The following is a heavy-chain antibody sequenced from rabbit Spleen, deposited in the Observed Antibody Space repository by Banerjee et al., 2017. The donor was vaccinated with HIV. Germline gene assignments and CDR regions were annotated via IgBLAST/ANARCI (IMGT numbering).Heavy chain of an antibody. V-gene: IGHV1S40*01. D-gene: IGHD4-1*01. Sequence: QSLEESGGDLVKPGASLTLTCTASGVSFSSSSYMCWVRQAPGKGLEWIACIDTGSSGFTYFATWAKGRFTCSKTSSTTVTLQMTSLTAADTATYFCARDLAGVIGWNFDFWGPGTLVTVS. CDR3: ARDLAGVIGWNFDF. J-gene: IGHJ4*01. CDR2: IDTGSSGFT. CDR1: GVSFSSSSY.